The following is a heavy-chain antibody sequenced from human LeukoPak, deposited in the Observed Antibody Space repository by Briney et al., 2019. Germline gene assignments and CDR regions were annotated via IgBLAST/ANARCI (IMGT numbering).Heavy chain of an antibody. CDR3: ARQGPWELQSYYYYYYMDV. CDR2: IYPGDSDT. CDR1: GYSFTSYW. V-gene: IGHV5-51*01. D-gene: IGHD1-26*01. Sequence: GESLKISCKGSGYSFTSYWIGWVRQMPGKGLEWMGIIYPGDSDTRYSPSFQGQVTISADKSISTAYLQWSSLKASDTAMYYCARQGPWELQSYYYYYYMDVWGKGTTVTVSS. J-gene: IGHJ6*03.